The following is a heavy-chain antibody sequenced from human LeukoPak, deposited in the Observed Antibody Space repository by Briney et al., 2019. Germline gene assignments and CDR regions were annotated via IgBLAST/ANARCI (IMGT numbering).Heavy chain of an antibody. CDR3: ARGPYSYDSSGAFDI. J-gene: IGHJ3*02. CDR1: GYTFTSYG. CDR2: ISAYNGNT. D-gene: IGHD3-22*01. Sequence: ASVKVSCKASGYTFTSYGISWVRQAPGQGPEWMGWISAYNGNTNYAQKLQGRVTMTTDTSTSTAYMELRSLRSDDTAVYYCARGPYSYDSSGAFDIWGQGTMVTVSS. V-gene: IGHV1-18*01.